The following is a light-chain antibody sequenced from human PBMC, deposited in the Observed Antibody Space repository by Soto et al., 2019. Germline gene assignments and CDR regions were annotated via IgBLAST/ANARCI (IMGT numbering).Light chain of an antibody. CDR2: QDS. CDR3: QAWDSNVV. Sequence: SYELTQPPSVSVSPGQTASITCSGDKLGDKYACWYQQKPGQSPVLVIYQDSKRPSGIPERFSGSSSGNTATLTISGTQAMDEADYYCQAWDSNVVFGGGTQLTVL. V-gene: IGLV3-1*01. J-gene: IGLJ2*01. CDR1: KLGDKY.